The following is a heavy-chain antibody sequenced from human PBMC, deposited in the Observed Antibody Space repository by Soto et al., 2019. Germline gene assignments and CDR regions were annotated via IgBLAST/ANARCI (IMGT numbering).Heavy chain of an antibody. CDR1: GFIFTNYG. CDR3: VRAGGAYMVWVAFPSEAFDM. J-gene: IGHJ3*02. V-gene: IGHV3-33*01. D-gene: IGHD3-10*01. CDR2: IWYDGSKK. Sequence: QVQLVESGGGVVQPGRSLRLSCAASGFIFTNYGMQWVRQAPGKGLEWVAVIWYDGSKKYYVESVKGRFTISRDDAKNKVYLQMKSLSAEDTAVYYCVRAGGAYMVWVAFPSEAFDMWGQGTMVTVSS.